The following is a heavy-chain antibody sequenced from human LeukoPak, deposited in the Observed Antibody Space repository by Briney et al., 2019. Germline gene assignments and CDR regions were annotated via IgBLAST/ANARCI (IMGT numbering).Heavy chain of an antibody. CDR3: AKRGDSSGYYYSYFDY. D-gene: IGHD3-22*01. V-gene: IGHV3-23*01. CDR1: GFTFSSYG. CDR2: ISGRGGST. Sequence: PGGSLRLSCAASGFTFSSYGMSWVRQAPGKGLEWVSAISGRGGSTYYAYSVKGWFTIPRDNSKKTLYLQMNSLRAEDTGVYYCAKRGDSSGYYYSYFDYWGQGTLVSVSS. J-gene: IGHJ4*02.